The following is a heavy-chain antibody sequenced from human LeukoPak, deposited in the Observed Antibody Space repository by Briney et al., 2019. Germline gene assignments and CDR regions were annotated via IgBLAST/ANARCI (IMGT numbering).Heavy chain of an antibody. CDR2: IYSSGSP. V-gene: IGHV4-4*09. CDR1: AGSISTYY. Sequence: SETLSLTCTVSAGSISTYYWSWIRQPPGKGLEWIWNIYSSGSPNYNPSLNSRVTISVDTSKNQFSLKLRSVTAADTAVYYCARHRTNSAYDPFDYWGQGTLVTVSS. CDR3: ARHRTNSAYDPFDY. D-gene: IGHD5-12*01. J-gene: IGHJ4*02.